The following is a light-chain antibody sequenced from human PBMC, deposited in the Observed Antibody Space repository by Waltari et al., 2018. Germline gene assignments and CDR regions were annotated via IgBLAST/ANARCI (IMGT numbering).Light chain of an antibody. V-gene: IGKV3-15*01. CDR2: RAS. Sequence: EIVMTQSPATLSVSQGERATLYCGASQSVGSNLAWYQQKPGQAPRLLIYRASTRATNIPARFSGSGSGTEFNLTISSLQSEDFAVYYCQEYNNWPRMYTFGQGTKLEIK. CDR3: QEYNNWPRMYT. CDR1: QSVGSN. J-gene: IGKJ2*01.